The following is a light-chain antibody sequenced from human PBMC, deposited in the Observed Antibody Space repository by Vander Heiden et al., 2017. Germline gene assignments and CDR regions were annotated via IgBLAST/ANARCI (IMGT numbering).Light chain of an antibody. J-gene: IGKJ2*01. CDR3: QQRSNWPSYT. Sequence: DIVLTQSPATLSLSPGKRATLSCRASQSVSSYLAWYQQKPGQAPRLLIYDASNRATGIPARFSGSGYGTDFTLTISSLEPEDFAVYYCQQRSNWPSYTFGQGTKVEIK. CDR1: QSVSSY. CDR2: DAS. V-gene: IGKV3-11*01.